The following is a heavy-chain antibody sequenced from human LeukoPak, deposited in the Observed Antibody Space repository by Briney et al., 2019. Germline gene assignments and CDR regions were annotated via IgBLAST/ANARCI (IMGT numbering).Heavy chain of an antibody. J-gene: IGHJ3*02. V-gene: IGHV1-69*04. D-gene: IGHD6-13*01. CDR3: ARDQGIAAAGDFSDAFDI. CDR2: IIPILGIA. CDR1: GGTFSSYT. Sequence: EASVKVSCKASGGTFSSYTISWVQQAPGQGLEWMGRIIPILGIANYAQKFQGRVTITADKSTSTAYMELSSLRSEDTAVYYCARDQGIAAAGDFSDAFDIWGQGTMVTVSS.